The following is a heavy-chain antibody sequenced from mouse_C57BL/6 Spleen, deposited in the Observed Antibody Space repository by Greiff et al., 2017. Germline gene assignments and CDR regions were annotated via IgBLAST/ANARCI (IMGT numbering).Heavy chain of an antibody. CDR3: ATLTAQVNFDY. D-gene: IGHD3-2*02. J-gene: IGHJ2*01. V-gene: IGHV1-7*01. Sequence: QVQLQQSGAELAKPGASVQLSCKASGYTFTSYWMHWVKQRPGQGLEWIGYINPSSGYTKYNQKFKDKATLTADKSSSTAYMQLSSLTYEDSAVYYCATLTAQVNFDYWGQGTTLTVSS. CDR2: INPSSGYT. CDR1: GYTFTSYW.